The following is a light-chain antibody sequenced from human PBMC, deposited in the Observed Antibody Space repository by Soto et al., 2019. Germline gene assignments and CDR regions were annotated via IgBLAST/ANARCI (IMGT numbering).Light chain of an antibody. Sequence: QSALTQPASVSGSPGQSITISCTGTSSDVGSYNLVSWCQQHPGKAPKLMIYEGSKRPSGVSNRFSGSTSGNTASRTLSGRQVEGEADYYCCSYAGSGTWVFGGGSKLTV. CDR1: SSDVGSYNL. CDR2: EGS. J-gene: IGLJ3*02. CDR3: CSYAGSGTWV. V-gene: IGLV2-23*01.